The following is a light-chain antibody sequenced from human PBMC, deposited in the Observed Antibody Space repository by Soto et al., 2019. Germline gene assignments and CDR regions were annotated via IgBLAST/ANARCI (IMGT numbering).Light chain of an antibody. Sequence: EMVLTQSPGTLSLSPGERATISCRASQSVDTNYLAWYQQKPGQAPRLLIYGASSRATGIPDRFSGSGSGTDFTLTISRLEPEDFAVYYCQQYGSSLITFGQGTRLEIK. CDR3: QQYGSSLIT. CDR1: QSVDTNY. V-gene: IGKV3-20*01. CDR2: GAS. J-gene: IGKJ5*01.